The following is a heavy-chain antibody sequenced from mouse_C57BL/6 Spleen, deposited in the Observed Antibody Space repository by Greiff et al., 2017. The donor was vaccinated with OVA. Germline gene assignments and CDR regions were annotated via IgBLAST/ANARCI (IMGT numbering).Heavy chain of an antibody. D-gene: IGHD1-1*01. CDR3: TGELLRSFDY. J-gene: IGHJ2*01. V-gene: IGHV6-3*01. CDR2: IRLKSDNYAT. CDR1: GFTFSNYW. Sequence: EVQRVESGGGLVQPGGSMKLSCVASGFTFSNYWMNWVRQSPEKGLEWVAQIRLKSDNYATHYAESVKGRFTISRDDSKSSAYLQMNNLRAEDTGIYYCTGELLRSFDYWGQGTTLTVSS.